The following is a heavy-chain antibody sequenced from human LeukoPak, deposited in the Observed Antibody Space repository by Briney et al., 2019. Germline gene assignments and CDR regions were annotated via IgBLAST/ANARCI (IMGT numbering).Heavy chain of an antibody. CDR2: INPGGGST. D-gene: IGHD1-14*01. J-gene: IGHJ4*02. CDR1: GYTFTNYY. CDR3: ARDIAHGPGPEYYFDS. Sequence: ASVTVSCKASGYTFTNYYLHWLRQAPGQGLEWMGIINPGGGSTNYAQNFQGRVSMTTDMSTTTVYMELSHLRPADTALYYCARDIAHGPGPEYYFDSWGQGTLVTVSS. V-gene: IGHV1-46*01.